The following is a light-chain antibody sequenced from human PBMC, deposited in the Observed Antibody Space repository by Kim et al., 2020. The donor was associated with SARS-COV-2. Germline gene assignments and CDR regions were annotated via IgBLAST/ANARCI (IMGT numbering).Light chain of an antibody. V-gene: IGLV2-11*01. CDR2: DVS. Sequence: GPSVTISCTGTSSDVGGYNYGSWYQQHPGKAPKLMIYDVSKRPSGVPDRFSGSKSGNTASLTISGLQAEDEADYYCCSYAGSHTYVFGTGTKVTVL. CDR1: SSDVGGYNY. J-gene: IGLJ1*01. CDR3: CSYAGSHTYV.